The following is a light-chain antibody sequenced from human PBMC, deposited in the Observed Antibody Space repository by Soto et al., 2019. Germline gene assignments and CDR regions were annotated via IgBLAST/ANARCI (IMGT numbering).Light chain of an antibody. V-gene: IGKV1-5*03. CDR1: QSISCW. CDR3: QHPGT. Sequence: DIQMTQSPSTLSASVGDRVTITCRASQSISCWLAWYQQKPGKAPKLLIYKASSLESGVPSRFSGSGSGTEFTLTISSLQPDDFATYYCQHPGTFGQGTKVEIK. CDR2: KAS. J-gene: IGKJ1*01.